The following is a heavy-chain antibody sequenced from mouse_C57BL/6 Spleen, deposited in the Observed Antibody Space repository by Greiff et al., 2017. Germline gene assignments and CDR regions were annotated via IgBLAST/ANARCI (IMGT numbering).Heavy chain of an antibody. CDR2: IDPSDSYT. V-gene: IGHV1-69*01. CDR3: ARSAYYYAMDY. CDR1: GYTFTSYW. J-gene: IGHJ4*01. D-gene: IGHD6-1*01. Sequence: QVQLQQPGAELVMPGASVKLSCKASGYTFTSYWMHWVKQRPGQGLEWIGEIDPSDSYTNYNQKFKGKSTLTVDKSSSPAYMQLSSLTSEDSAGYCCARSAYYYAMDYWGQGTSVTVSS.